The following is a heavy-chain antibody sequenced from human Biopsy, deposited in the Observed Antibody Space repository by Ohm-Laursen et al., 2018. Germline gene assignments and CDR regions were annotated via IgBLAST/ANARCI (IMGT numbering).Heavy chain of an antibody. CDR2: ISWNSGSI. J-gene: IGHJ4*02. D-gene: IGHD2-21*01. CDR1: GFTFQDHA. CDR3: ARLGELHGLWYFDL. V-gene: IGHV3-9*01. Sequence: SLRLSCTASGFTFQDHAMHWVRQAPGKGLEWVSGISWNSGSINYAVSVQGRFTISRDNAKNSLYLQMNSLRVEDTALYFCARLGELHGLWYFDLWGQGALVTVSS.